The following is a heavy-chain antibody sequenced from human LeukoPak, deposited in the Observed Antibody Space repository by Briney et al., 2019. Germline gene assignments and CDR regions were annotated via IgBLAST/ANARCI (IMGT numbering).Heavy chain of an antibody. CDR3: ARVSDYSNYFDS. J-gene: IGHJ4*02. V-gene: IGHV3-33*01. D-gene: IGHD4-11*01. CDR1: GFTFRTYG. Sequence: GGSLRLSCAASGFTFRTYGMHWVRQAPGKGLEWVAIIWYGGSTKYYAESVKGRFTISRDNSKNMLYLQMNSLRAEDTAVYYCARVSDYSNYFDSWGQGTLVTVSS. CDR2: IWYGGSTK.